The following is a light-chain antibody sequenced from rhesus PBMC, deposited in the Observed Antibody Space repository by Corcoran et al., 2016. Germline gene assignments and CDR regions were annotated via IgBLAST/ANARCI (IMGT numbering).Light chain of an antibody. V-gene: IGKV1-18*01. J-gene: IGKJ2*01. Sequence: DIQMTQSPSSLSASVGDKVTITCRASQGFSSWLAWYQQKPGKAPKLLIYAASSLQSGVPSRFSGSGSGTDYTLTSSSLQPEDFATYYCQQGYNTPYSFGQGTKVEIK. CDR3: QQGYNTPYS. CDR2: AAS. CDR1: QGFSSW.